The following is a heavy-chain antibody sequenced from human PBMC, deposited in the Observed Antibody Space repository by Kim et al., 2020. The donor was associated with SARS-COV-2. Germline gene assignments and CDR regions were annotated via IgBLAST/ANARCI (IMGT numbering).Heavy chain of an antibody. V-gene: IGHV4-34*01. CDR2: INHSGST. Sequence: SETLSLTCAVYGGSFSGYYWSWIRQPPGKGLEWIGEINHSGSTNYNPSLKSRVTISVDTSKNQFSLKLSSVTAADTAVYYCARGRTRSSSWYRGGDVWGQGTTVTVSS. CDR3: ARGRTRSSSWYRGGDV. D-gene: IGHD6-13*01. CDR1: GGSFSGYY. J-gene: IGHJ6*02.